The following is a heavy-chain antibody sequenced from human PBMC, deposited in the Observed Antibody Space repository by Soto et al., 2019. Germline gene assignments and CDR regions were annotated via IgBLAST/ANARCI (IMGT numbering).Heavy chain of an antibody. V-gene: IGHV2-5*02. CDR1: GFSLSTSGVG. Sequence: QITLKESGPTLVKPTQTLTLTCTFSGFSLSTSGVGVGWIRQPPGKALDWLALIYWDDDKRYSPSLRSRLTNPKDTSKNRVVLTMTNMDPVDTATYYCAHRREDRGGLGNFDYWGQGTLVTVSS. J-gene: IGHJ4*02. CDR2: IYWDDDK. D-gene: IGHD2-15*01. CDR3: AHRREDRGGLGNFDY.